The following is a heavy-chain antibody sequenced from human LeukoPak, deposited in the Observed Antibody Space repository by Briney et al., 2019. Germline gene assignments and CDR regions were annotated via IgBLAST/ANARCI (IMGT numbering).Heavy chain of an antibody. V-gene: IGHV1-69*06. CDR1: GCTFSSYA. Sequence: SVTVSCKASGCTFSSYAISWVRQAPGQGLEWMGWIIPICGTANYAQKFQGRVTITADKSTRTAYMELSSLRSEDTAVYYCARGFPYYYGSGSSYYSYYYGMDVWGKGTTVTVSS. J-gene: IGHJ6*04. CDR2: IIPICGTA. D-gene: IGHD3-10*01. CDR3: ARGFPYYYGSGSSYYSYYYGMDV.